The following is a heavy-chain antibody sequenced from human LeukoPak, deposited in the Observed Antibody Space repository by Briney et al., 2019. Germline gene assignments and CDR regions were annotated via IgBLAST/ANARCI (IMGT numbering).Heavy chain of an antibody. J-gene: IGHJ4*02. V-gene: IGHV3-66*01. D-gene: IGHD1-1*01. CDR3: VKEVPVSTIYD. CDR2: IFRGDGT. Sequence: GGSLRLSCVASGFIVSTNYMSWVRQVPGKGLEWVAVIFRGDGTYHADSVKGRFTISRDASKNTVYLHMNSLTAEDTAIYYCVKEVPVSTIYDWGQGVLVTVSS. CDR1: GFIVSTNY.